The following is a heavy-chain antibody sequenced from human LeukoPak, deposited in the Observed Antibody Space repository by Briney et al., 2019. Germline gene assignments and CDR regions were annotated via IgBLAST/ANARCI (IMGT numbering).Heavy chain of an antibody. CDR3: ATDKGGYSYGYLDY. D-gene: IGHD5-18*01. CDR1: GYTLTELS. V-gene: IGHV1-24*01. Sequence: ASVKVSCKVSGYTLTELSMHWVRQAPGKGLGWMGGFDPEDGETIYAQKFQGRVTMTEDTSTDTAYMELSSLRSEDTAVYYCATDKGGYSYGYLDYWGQGTLVTVSS. CDR2: FDPEDGET. J-gene: IGHJ4*02.